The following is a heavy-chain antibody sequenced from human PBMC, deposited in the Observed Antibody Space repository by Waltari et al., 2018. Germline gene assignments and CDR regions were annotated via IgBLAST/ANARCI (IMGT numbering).Heavy chain of an antibody. D-gene: IGHD2-21*02. CDR3: ASQNGGNSWWLDP. CDR1: EFTFSGYW. CDR2: ISGDESST. J-gene: IGHJ5*02. Sequence: EVQLVESGGGLVQPGGSLRLSCAASEFTFSGYWMHWVRRAPGKGLVLVSRISGDESSTSYADSVKGRFTISRDNAKNTLYLQMNGLRAEDTAVYYCASQNGGNSWWLDPWGQGTLVTVSS. V-gene: IGHV3-74*01.